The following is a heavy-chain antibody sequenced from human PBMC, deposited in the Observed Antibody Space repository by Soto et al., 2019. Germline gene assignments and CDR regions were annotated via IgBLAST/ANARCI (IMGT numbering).Heavy chain of an antibody. CDR1: GGSISSGGYY. CDR3: ALRLGDPGRLYFDY. Sequence: SETLSLTCTVSGGSISSGGYYWSWIRQHPGKGLEWIGYIYYSGSTYYNPSLKSRVIISVDTSKNQFSLKLSSVTAADTAVYYCALRLGDPGRLYFDYWGQGTLVTVSS. CDR2: IYYSGST. V-gene: IGHV4-31*03. J-gene: IGHJ4*02. D-gene: IGHD3-16*01.